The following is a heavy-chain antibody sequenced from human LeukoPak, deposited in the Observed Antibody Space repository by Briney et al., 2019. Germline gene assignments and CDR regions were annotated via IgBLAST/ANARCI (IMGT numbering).Heavy chain of an antibody. CDR2: MNPNSGNT. D-gene: IGHD3-9*01. J-gene: IGHJ6*03. Sequence: GASVKVSCKASGYTFTGYYMHWVRQAPGQGLEWMGWMNPNSGNTGYAQKFQGRVTMTRNTSISTAYMELSSLRSEDTAVYYCARTLKKAYYDILTGYPYYYYYYMDVWGKGTTVTISS. CDR3: ARTLKKAYYDILTGYPYYYYYYMDV. V-gene: IGHV1-8*02. CDR1: GYTFTGYY.